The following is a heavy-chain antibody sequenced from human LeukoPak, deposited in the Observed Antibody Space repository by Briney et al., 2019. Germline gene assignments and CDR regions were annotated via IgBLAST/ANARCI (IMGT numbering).Heavy chain of an antibody. CDR2: INQDVSRV. V-gene: IGHV3-7*01. D-gene: IGHD2-8*01. J-gene: IGHJ4*02. CDR1: GFSFSRYW. CDR3: ARLKDDVTKFDY. Sequence: PGGSLRLSCAGAGFSFSRYWMAWVRQAPGKGLEWVASINQDVSRVHYVDSVKGRFTISRDNAKISLFLQMTSLRVEDTAVYYCARLKDDVTKFDYWGQGTLVTVSS.